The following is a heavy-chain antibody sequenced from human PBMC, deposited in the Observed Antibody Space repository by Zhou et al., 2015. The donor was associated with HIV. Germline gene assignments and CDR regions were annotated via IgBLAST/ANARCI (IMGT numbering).Heavy chain of an antibody. D-gene: IGHD6-6*01. CDR1: GGTFSSYA. CDR3: ARTNPDASIAARYYYYGMDV. J-gene: IGHJ6*02. Sequence: QVQLVQSGAEVKKPGSSVKVSCKASGGTFSSYAISWVRQAPGQGLEWMGGIIPIFGTANYAQKFQGRVTITADESTSTAYMELSSLRSEDTAVYYCARTNPDASIAARYYYYGMDVWGQGTTVTVSS. V-gene: IGHV1-69*01. CDR2: IIPIFGTA.